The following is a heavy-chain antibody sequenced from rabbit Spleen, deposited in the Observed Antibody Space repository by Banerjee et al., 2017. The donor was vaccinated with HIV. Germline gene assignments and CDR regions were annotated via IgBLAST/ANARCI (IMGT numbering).Heavy chain of an antibody. V-gene: IGHV1S45*01. J-gene: IGHJ6*01. D-gene: IGHD8-1*01. CDR3: ARDTGSSFSSYGMDL. CDR1: GFSFSNKAV. CDR2: IAGSSSGFT. Sequence: QEQLVESGGGLVRPEGSLKLSCTASGFSFSNKAVMCWVRQAPGKGLEWISCIAGSSSGFTHSATWAKGRFTCSKTSSTTVTLQMTSLTVADTATYFCARDTGSSFSSYGMDLWGPGTLVTVS.